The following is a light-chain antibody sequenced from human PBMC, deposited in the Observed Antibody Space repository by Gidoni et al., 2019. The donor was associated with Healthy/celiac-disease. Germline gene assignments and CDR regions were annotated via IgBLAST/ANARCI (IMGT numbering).Light chain of an antibody. CDR1: SSDVGGYNS. CDR2: EVS. Sequence: QSALTQPASVSGSPGQSITISCTGTSSDVGGYNSVSWYQQHPGKAPKLMIYEVSNRPSGVPDRFSGSKSGNTASLTISGLQAEDEADYYCSSYTSSSPWVFGGGTKLTVL. V-gene: IGLV2-14*01. CDR3: SSYTSSSPWV. J-gene: IGLJ3*02.